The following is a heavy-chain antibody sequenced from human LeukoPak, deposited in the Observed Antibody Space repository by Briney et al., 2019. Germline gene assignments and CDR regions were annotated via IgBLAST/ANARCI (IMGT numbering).Heavy chain of an antibody. V-gene: IGHV4-34*01. J-gene: IGHJ4*02. CDR1: GGSFSGYY. CDR3: ARGRDIAVAGTEPNFDD. Sequence: SETLSLTCAVYGGSFSGYYWSWIRQPPGKGLEWIGEINHSGSTNYNPSLKSRVTISVDTSKNQFSLKLSSVTAADTAVYYCARGRDIAVAGTEPNFDDWGQGTLVTVSS. D-gene: IGHD6-19*01. CDR2: INHSGST.